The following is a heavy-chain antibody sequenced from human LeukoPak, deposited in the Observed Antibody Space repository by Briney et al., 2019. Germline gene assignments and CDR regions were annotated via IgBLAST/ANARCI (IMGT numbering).Heavy chain of an antibody. D-gene: IGHD5-18*01. CDR2: INPNSGGT. J-gene: IGHJ4*02. CDR1: GYTFTGYY. CDR3: ARDLSVYSYGVRYFDY. Sequence: ASVKVSCKASGYTFTGYYMHWVRQAPGQGLEWMGWINPNSGGTNYAQKFQGRVTMTRDTSISTAYMELSRLRSDDTAVYYCARDLSVYSYGVRYFDYWGQGTLVTVSS. V-gene: IGHV1-2*02.